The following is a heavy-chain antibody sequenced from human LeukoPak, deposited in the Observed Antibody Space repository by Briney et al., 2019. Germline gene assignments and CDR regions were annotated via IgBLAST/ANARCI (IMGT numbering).Heavy chain of an antibody. Sequence: GGSLRLSCAASGFTVSSSYMYWVRQAPGKGLEWVSFFYRGDSTYYAESVRGRFTISRDNSKNTLYLLMNSLIPEDTAVYYCAREVVSGPSYFDSWGQGTLVTVSS. CDR1: GFTVSSSY. V-gene: IGHV3-53*01. CDR3: AREVVSGPSYFDS. CDR2: FYRGDST. D-gene: IGHD3-10*01. J-gene: IGHJ4*02.